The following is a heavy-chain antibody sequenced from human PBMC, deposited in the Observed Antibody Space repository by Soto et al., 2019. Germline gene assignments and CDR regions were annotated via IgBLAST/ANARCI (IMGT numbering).Heavy chain of an antibody. J-gene: IGHJ5*02. CDR2: IIPIFGTA. Sequence: QVQLVQSGAEVKKPGSSVKVSCKASGGTFSSYAISWVRQAPGQGLEWMGGIIPIFGTANYAQKFQGRVTITACKSTSTAYMELSSLRSEDTAVYYCARDRRGAAAGPNWFDPWGQGTLVTVSS. CDR3: ARDRRGAAAGPNWFDP. CDR1: GGTFSSYA. V-gene: IGHV1-69*06. D-gene: IGHD6-13*01.